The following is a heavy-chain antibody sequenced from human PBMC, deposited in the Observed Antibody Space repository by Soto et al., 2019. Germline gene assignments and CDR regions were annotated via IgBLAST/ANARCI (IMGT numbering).Heavy chain of an antibody. CDR3: AGQGYGYYYNWFDP. J-gene: IGHJ5*02. Sequence: EVQLVESGGGLIQPGGSLRLSCAASGFTVSSNYMSWVRQAPGKGLEWVSVIYSGGSTYYADSVKGRFTISRDNSKNTLYLQMKGLRVEETAVYYCAGQGYGYYYNWFDPWGQGTLVTVSS. CDR2: IYSGGST. CDR1: GFTVSSNY. D-gene: IGHD4-17*01. V-gene: IGHV3-53*01.